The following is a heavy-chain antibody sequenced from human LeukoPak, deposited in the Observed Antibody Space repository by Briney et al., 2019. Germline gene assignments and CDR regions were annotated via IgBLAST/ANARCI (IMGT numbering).Heavy chain of an antibody. J-gene: IGHJ4*02. Sequence: ASVKVSCKASGYTFTDYYIHWVRQAPGQGLEWMGWINPNSGGTNYAQKFQGRVTLTRDTSISTAFMEVSRLISDDTAVYYCTRARGGYPLFDYWGQGTLVTVSS. CDR3: TRARGGYPLFDY. CDR2: INPNSGGT. D-gene: IGHD1-26*01. V-gene: IGHV1-2*02. CDR1: GYTFTDYY.